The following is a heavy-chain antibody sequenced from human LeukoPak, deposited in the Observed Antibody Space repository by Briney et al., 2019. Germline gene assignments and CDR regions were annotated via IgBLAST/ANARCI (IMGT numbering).Heavy chain of an antibody. CDR2: ISGSGGTA. Sequence: GGSLRLSCAASGFTFSIYAMSWVRQAPGKGLEWVSDISGSGGTAYYADSVKGRFTISRDNSKNTLYLQMNSLRADDTALYYCAKERVRCSSSSCYPDAFDIWGQGTMVTVSS. J-gene: IGHJ3*02. D-gene: IGHD2-2*01. CDR1: GFTFSIYA. CDR3: AKERVRCSSSSCYPDAFDI. V-gene: IGHV3-23*01.